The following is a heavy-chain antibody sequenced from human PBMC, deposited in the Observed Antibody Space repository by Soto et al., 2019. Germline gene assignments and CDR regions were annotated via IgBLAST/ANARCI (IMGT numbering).Heavy chain of an antibody. CDR2: IYYSGST. CDR1: GGSISSGGYY. Sequence: QVQLQESGPGLVKPSQTLSLTCTVSGGSISSGGYYWRWIRQHPGKGLEWIGYIYYSGSTYYNPSLNSRVRISVDTSKHHLDLKVSAVTAADTAVYYCARSFWGGTRVRGGYFDYWGQGNLVIVSS. CDR3: ARSFWGGTRVRGGYFDY. J-gene: IGHJ4*02. V-gene: IGHV4-31*03. D-gene: IGHD3-10*01.